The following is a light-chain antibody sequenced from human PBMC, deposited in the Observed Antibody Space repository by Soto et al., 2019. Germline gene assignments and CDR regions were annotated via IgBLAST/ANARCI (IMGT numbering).Light chain of an antibody. Sequence: DMQMTQSPCSLSACVGDRVTITCRASQGIRNDLGWYQQKPGKAPKRLIYAASSLQSGVPSRFSGSGSGTDFTFTISRLQPEDIATYYCQQYENLPTFGQGTRLEI. V-gene: IGKV1-17*01. CDR2: AAS. J-gene: IGKJ5*01. CDR1: QGIRND. CDR3: QQYENLPT.